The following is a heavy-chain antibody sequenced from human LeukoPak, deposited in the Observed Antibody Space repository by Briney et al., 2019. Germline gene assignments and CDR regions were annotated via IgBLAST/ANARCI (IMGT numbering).Heavy chain of an antibody. V-gene: IGHV3-30*03. J-gene: IGHJ4*02. CDR2: ISYDGSNK. CDR1: GFIFNNYG. D-gene: IGHD3/OR15-3a*01. Sequence: PGGSLRLSCAASGFIFNNYGMHWVRQAPGKGLEWVAVISYDGSNKYYADSVKGRFTISRDNSKNTLYLQMNSLRAEDTAFYYCARDSGFSGTQRGEYWGQGTLVTVSS. CDR3: ARDSGFSGTQRGEY.